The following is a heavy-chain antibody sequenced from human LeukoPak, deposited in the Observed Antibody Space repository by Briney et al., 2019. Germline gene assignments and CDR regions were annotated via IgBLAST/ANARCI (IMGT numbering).Heavy chain of an antibody. Sequence: GGSLRLSCAASGFTFSSYWMHWVRQAPGKGLVWVSRINSDGSSTSYADSVKGRFTISRDNAKNTLYLQMNSLRAEDTAVYYCARGRGSTSRPNWLDPWGQGTLVTVSS. CDR1: GFTFSSYW. V-gene: IGHV3-74*01. D-gene: IGHD2-2*01. J-gene: IGHJ5*02. CDR3: ARGRGSTSRPNWLDP. CDR2: INSDGSST.